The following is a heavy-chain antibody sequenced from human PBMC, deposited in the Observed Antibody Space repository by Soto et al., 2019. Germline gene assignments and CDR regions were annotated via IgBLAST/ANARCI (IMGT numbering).Heavy chain of an antibody. CDR1: GDSVSSNTAA. V-gene: IGHV6-1*01. CDR3: ARGVAGSGFDL. CDR2: TYYRSNWRH. J-gene: IGHJ4*02. D-gene: IGHD6-19*01. Sequence: QALSLTSAISGDSVSSNTAACNLIRSSPSRGLEWLGRTYYRSNWRHDYAVSVKSRITVNPDTSKNHLSLQLNSVTPDDTAVYYCARGVAGSGFDLWGQGTLVTVSS.